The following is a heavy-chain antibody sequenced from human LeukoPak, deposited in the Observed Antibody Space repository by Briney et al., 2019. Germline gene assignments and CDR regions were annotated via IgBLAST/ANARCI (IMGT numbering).Heavy chain of an antibody. J-gene: IGHJ6*02. V-gene: IGHV4-59*01. Sequence: SETLSLTCTVSGGSISSYYWSWIRQPPGKGLEWIGYIYYSGSTNYNPSLKSRATISVDTSKNQFSLKLSSVTAADTAVYYCATGINSSSWFQYGMDVWGQGTTVTVSS. CDR1: GGSISSYY. CDR2: IYYSGST. D-gene: IGHD6-13*01. CDR3: ATGINSSSWFQYGMDV.